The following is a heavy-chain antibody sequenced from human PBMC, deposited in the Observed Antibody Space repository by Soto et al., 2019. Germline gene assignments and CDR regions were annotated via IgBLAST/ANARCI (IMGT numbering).Heavy chain of an antibody. J-gene: IGHJ4*02. CDR2: INHSGST. CDR1: GGSFSGYY. D-gene: IGHD3-10*01. V-gene: IGHV4-34*01. CDR3: ARPIRPYGSGSYFDY. Sequence: SETLSLTCAVYGGSFSGYYWSWIRQPPGKGLEWIGEINHSGSTNYNPSLKSRVTISVDTSKNQFSLKLSSVTAADTAVYYCARPIRPYGSGSYFDYWGQGTLVTVSS.